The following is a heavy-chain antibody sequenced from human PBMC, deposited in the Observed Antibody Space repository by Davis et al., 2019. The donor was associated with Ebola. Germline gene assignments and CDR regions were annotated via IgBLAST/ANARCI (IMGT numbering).Heavy chain of an antibody. J-gene: IGHJ4*02. Sequence: ASVKVSCKASGYTFTGYYMHWVRQAPGQGLEWMGIINPSGGSTSYAQKFQGRVTMTRDTSTSTVYMELSSLRSEDTAVYYCARDEGPGGVIDLYYFDYWGQGTLVTVSS. V-gene: IGHV1-46*01. D-gene: IGHD3-16*02. CDR1: GYTFTGYY. CDR2: INPSGGST. CDR3: ARDEGPGGVIDLYYFDY.